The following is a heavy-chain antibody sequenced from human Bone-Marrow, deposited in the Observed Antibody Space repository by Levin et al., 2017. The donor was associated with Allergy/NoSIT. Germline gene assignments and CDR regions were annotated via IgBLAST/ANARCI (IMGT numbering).Heavy chain of an antibody. Sequence: SETLSLTCTVSGGSISSYYWSWIRQPPGKGLEWIGYIYYSGSTNYNPSLKSRVTISVDTSKNQFSLKLSSVTAADTAVYYCANFPNRYGSGSYYMGNWGQGTLVTVSS. CDR2: IYYSGST. J-gene: IGHJ4*02. D-gene: IGHD3-10*01. V-gene: IGHV4-59*01. CDR3: ANFPNRYGSGSYYMGN. CDR1: GGSISSYY.